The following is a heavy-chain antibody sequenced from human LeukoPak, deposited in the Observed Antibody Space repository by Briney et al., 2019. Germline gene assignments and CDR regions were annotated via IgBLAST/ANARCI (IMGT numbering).Heavy chain of an antibody. D-gene: IGHD3-22*01. J-gene: IGHJ5*02. CDR3: ARTDSHYYDSSGYRT. CDR2: IYYSGST. V-gene: IGHV4-39*07. Sequence: SETLSLTCTVSGGSISSSSYYWGWIRQPPGKGLEWIGSIYYSGSTYYSPSLKSRVTISVDTSKNQFSLKLSSVTAADTAVYYCARTDSHYYDSSGYRTWGQGTLVTVSS. CDR1: GGSISSSSYY.